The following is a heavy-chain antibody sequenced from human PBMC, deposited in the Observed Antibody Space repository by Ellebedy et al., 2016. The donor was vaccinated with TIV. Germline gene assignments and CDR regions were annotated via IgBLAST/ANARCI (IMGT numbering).Heavy chain of an antibody. CDR2: IYHSGST. D-gene: IGHD3-10*01. CDR1: GYSISSGYY. CDR3: ARGTLEYYYGSGKGFFWFDP. Sequence: SETLSLTCTVSGYSISSGYYWGWIRQPPGKGLEWIGYIYHSGSTYYNPSLKSRVTISVDTSKNQFSLKLSSVTAADTAVYYCARGTLEYYYGSGKGFFWFDPWGQGTLVTVSS. J-gene: IGHJ5*02. V-gene: IGHV4-38-2*02.